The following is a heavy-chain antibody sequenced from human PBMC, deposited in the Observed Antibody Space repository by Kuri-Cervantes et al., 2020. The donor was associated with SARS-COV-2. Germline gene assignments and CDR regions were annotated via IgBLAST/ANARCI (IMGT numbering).Heavy chain of an antibody. J-gene: IGHJ3*02. D-gene: IGHD4-17*01. CDR2: IYHSGST. V-gene: IGHV4-38-2*01. CDR3: ARPTVTEGGDAFDI. CDR1: GYSISSGYY. Sequence: GSLRLSCAVSGYSISSGYYWGWIRQPPGKGLEWIGSIYHSGSTYYNPSLKSRVTISVDTSKNQFPLKLSSVTAADTAVYYCARPTVTEGGDAFDIWGQGTMVTVSS.